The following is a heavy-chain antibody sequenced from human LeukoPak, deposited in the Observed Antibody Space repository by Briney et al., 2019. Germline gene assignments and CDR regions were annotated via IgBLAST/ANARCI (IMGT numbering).Heavy chain of an antibody. CDR1: GGSFSGYY. J-gene: IGHJ5*02. CDR2: VNHSGST. Sequence: SETLSLTGAVYGGSFSGYYWTWIRQPPGKGLEWIGEVNHSGSTNYNPSLKSRVTISVDTSKNQFSLELTSVTAADTAVYFCARGRGLRAVNNWFDPWGQGTLVTVSS. V-gene: IGHV4-34*01. D-gene: IGHD3-10*01. CDR3: ARGRGLRAVNNWFDP.